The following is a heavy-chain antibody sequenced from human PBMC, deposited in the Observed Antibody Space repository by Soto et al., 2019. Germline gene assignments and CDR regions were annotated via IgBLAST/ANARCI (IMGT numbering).Heavy chain of an antibody. J-gene: IGHJ4*02. CDR1: GGTFSSYA. CDR2: IIPIFGTA. D-gene: IGHD2-2*01. V-gene: IGHV1-69*01. CDR3: ARVLRGYCSSTSCSSGRWGDFDY. Sequence: QVQLVQSGAAVKKPGSSVKVSCKASGGTFSSYAISWVRQAPGQGLEWMGGIIPIFGTANYAQKFQGRVTITADESTSTAYMELSSLRSEDTAVYYCARVLRGYCSSTSCSSGRWGDFDYWGQGTLVTVSS.